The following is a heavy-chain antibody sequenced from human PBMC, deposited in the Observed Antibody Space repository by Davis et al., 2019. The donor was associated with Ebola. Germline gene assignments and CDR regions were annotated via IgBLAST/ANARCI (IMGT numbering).Heavy chain of an antibody. Sequence: ASVTVSCKASRGTFSSYTISWVRQAPGPGLEWMGIINPSGGSTSYAQKFQGRVTMTRDTSTSTVYMELSSLRSEDTAVYYCAREGYYYDSSGYYRRFDYWGQGTLVTVSS. CDR3: AREGYYYDSSGYYRRFDY. J-gene: IGHJ4*02. V-gene: IGHV1-46*03. CDR1: RGTFSSYT. CDR2: INPSGGST. D-gene: IGHD3-22*01.